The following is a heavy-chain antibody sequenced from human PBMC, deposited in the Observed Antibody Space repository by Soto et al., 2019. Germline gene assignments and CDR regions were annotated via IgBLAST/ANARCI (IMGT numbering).Heavy chain of an antibody. V-gene: IGHV1-69*01. D-gene: IGHD3-22*01. CDR3: AKSHYYDSRGYYYLDL. CDR2: IIPLFGAV. CDR1: GGSFSNYA. J-gene: IGHJ4*02. Sequence: QMLLVQSGAEVRKPGSSVKVSCKASGGSFSNYAISWVRQAPGQGLEWMGGIIPLFGAVNYAQKVQGRVRITADESTSTAYMELSSLRSDDSAVYYCAKSHYYDSRGYYYLDLWGQGTLVTVSS.